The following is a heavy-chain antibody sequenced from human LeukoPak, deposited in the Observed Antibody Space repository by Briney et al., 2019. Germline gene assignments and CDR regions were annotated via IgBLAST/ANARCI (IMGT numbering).Heavy chain of an antibody. J-gene: IGHJ3*02. CDR2: IYYSGST. Sequence: PSETLSLTCTVSGGSISSYYWSWIRQPPGKGLEWIGYIYYSGSTNYNPSLKSRVTISVDTSKNQFSLKLSSVTAADTAVYYCARLESSDEIVVVTDAFDIWGQGTMVTVSS. CDR3: ARLESSDEIVVVTDAFDI. V-gene: IGHV4-59*08. D-gene: IGHD2-15*01. CDR1: GGSISSYY.